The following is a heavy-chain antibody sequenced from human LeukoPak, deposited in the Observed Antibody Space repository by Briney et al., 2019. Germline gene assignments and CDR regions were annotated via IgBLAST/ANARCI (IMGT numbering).Heavy chain of an antibody. CDR1: GVSFSSFQ. V-gene: IGHV4-59*01. CDR3: ARFGVDYDMDV. D-gene: IGHD3-16*01. J-gene: IGHJ6*02. Sequence: SETLSLTCTVSGVSFSSFQWSWIRQSPVKGLEWIGQIHYTGKPDYNPSLKSRITISVDTSKNQVSLQVSSVTAADSAIYYCARFGVDYDMDVWGHGTTVTVFS. CDR2: IHYTGKP.